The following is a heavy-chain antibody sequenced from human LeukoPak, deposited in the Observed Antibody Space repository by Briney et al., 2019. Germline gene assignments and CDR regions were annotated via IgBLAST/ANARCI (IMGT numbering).Heavy chain of an antibody. CDR1: GFTFSSYG. Sequence: GRSLRLSCAASGFTFSSYGMHWVRQAPGKGLEWVAVISYDGSNKYYADSVKGRFTISRDNSKNTLYLQMNSLRAEDTAVYYCARSELGYDYYYMDVWGKGTTVTVSS. CDR3: ARSELGYDYYYMDV. CDR2: ISYDGSNK. J-gene: IGHJ6*03. V-gene: IGHV3-30*03. D-gene: IGHD2/OR15-2a*01.